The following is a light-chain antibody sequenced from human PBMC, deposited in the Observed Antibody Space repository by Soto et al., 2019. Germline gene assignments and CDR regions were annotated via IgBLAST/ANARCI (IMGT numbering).Light chain of an antibody. CDR3: QQYGSSPSTT. CDR1: QSVSSSY. J-gene: IGKJ4*01. CDR2: GAS. V-gene: IGKV3-20*01. Sequence: EIVLTQSPGTLSLSPGERATLSCRASQSVSSSYLAWYQQKPGQAPRLLIYGASSRATGIPDRFSGSGSGTDFTLTISRLEPEDVAVYYCQQYGSSPSTTFGGGTKVEIK.